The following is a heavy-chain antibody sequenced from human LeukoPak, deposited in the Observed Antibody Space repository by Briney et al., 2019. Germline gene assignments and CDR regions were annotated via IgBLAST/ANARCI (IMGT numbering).Heavy chain of an antibody. J-gene: IGHJ4*02. CDR1: GGSFSGYY. D-gene: IGHD3-22*01. CDR3: ERGRRNYYYDSSGSLSCFFR. CDR2: INHSGST. V-gene: IGHV4-34*01. Sequence: PSETLSLTCAVYGGSFSGYYWSWVRQPPGKGGEWIGEINHSGSTNSNPSLNTRVTISVDTSNNPFSLKLSSVTAADTAVYYCERGRRNYYYDSSGSLSCFFRWGQGTLVTVSS.